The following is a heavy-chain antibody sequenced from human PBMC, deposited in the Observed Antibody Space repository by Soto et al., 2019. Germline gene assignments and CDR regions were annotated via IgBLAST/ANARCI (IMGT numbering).Heavy chain of an antibody. V-gene: IGHV3-48*02. CDR2: ISSSGSNI. D-gene: IGHD1-1*01. CDR3: ARDGRFDD. J-gene: IGHJ4*02. CDR1: GFTFSTYN. Sequence: PVGSLRLSCAASGFTFSTYNMNWVRQAPGKGLEWVSYISSSGSNIYHADSVKGRFTISRDNAKNSLYLQMNSLRDEDTAMYYCARDGRFDDWGQGALVTVSS.